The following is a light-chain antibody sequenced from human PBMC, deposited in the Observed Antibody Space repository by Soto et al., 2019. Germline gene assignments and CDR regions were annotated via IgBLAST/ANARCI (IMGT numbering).Light chain of an antibody. CDR3: AVCEDSLSGVM. CDR2: RSD. J-gene: IGLJ3*02. V-gene: IGLV1-47*01. CDR1: SSNIGHNY. Sequence: QSVLTQPPSASGTPGQRVTISCSGSSSNIGHNYVYWYQQLPGTAPKLLISRSDQRPSGVPDRFSGSKSGTSASLAISGLRSEDEADYFWAVCEDSLSGVMFAGGTQLTVL.